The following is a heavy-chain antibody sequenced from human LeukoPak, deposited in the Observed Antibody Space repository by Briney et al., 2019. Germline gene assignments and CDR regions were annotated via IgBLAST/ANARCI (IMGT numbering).Heavy chain of an antibody. CDR3: ARSLGLQLRSPLFDY. CDR2: IYYSGST. D-gene: IGHD5-24*01. J-gene: IGHJ4*02. Sequence: SETLSLTCTVSGGSISSYYWSWIRQPPGKGLEWIGYIYYSGSTNYNPSLKSRVTISVDTSKNQFSLKLSSVTAADTAVYYCARSLGLQLRSPLFDYWGQGTLVTVSS. V-gene: IGHV4-59*08. CDR1: GGSISSYY.